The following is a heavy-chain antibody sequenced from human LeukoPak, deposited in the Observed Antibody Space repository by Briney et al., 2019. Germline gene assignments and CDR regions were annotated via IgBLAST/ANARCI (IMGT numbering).Heavy chain of an antibody. CDR2: ITGNSGDT. D-gene: IGHD3-9*01. CDR1: GFTFSTYA. CDR3: ARDLNY. Sequence: GGSLRLSCAASGFTFSTYAMSWVRQAPGKGLEFVSAITGNSGDTYHADSLRGRFTISRDNSKNTLYLQMNSLRAEDTAVYYCARDLNYWGQGILVTVSS. V-gene: IGHV3-23*01. J-gene: IGHJ4*02.